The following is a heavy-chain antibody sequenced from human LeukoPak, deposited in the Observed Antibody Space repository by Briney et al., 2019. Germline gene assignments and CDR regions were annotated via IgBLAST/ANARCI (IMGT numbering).Heavy chain of an antibody. J-gene: IGHJ4*02. CDR3: ARSFSPNYYDLLDY. V-gene: IGHV4-59*01. Sequence: SETLSLTCTVSGGSIGTYYWSWIRQPPGKGLEWIGYIYYSGSTNYNPSLKSRVTISLDTSENQFSLKLNSVTAADTAMYYCARSFSPNYYDLLDYWGQGTLVTVSS. CDR2: IYYSGST. D-gene: IGHD3-22*01. CDR1: GGSIGTYY.